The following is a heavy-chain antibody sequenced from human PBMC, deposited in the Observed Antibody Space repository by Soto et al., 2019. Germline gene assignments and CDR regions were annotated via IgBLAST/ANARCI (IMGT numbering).Heavy chain of an antibody. V-gene: IGHV4-59*01. J-gene: IGHJ6*02. CDR1: GGSISTYY. CDR3: ARDRGVMGYYDTLTGKWTYGMDV. Sequence: SSETLSLTCTVSGGSISTYYWSWIRKPPRKGLECIGYIHYSGSANYSPSLKSRVTISLDTSKNEVSLKLSSVTAADTAVYYCARDRGVMGYYDTLTGKWTYGMDVWGQGTTVTVS. CDR2: IHYSGSA. D-gene: IGHD3-9*01.